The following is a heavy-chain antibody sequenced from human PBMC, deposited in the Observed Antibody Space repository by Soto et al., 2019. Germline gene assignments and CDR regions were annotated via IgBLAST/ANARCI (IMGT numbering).Heavy chain of an antibody. J-gene: IGHJ2*01. D-gene: IGHD3-9*01. V-gene: IGHV1-69*02. CDR3: ARAVSANHYVFFSGYYSHRTLLSFPRRRSSDL. CDR1: GGTLSSYT. Sequence: SVKVSCKASGGTLSSYTISWVRQAPGQGLEWMGRIIPILGIANYAQKFQGRVTITADKSTSTSYMELSSLRSEATAVYYCARAVSANHYVFFSGYYSHRTLLSFPRRRSSDL. CDR2: IIPILGIA.